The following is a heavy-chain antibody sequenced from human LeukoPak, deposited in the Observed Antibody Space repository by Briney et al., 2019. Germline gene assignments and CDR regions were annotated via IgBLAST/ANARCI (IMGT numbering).Heavy chain of an antibody. CDR2: INHSGST. D-gene: IGHD3-3*01. V-gene: IGHV4-34*01. CDR3: ARARLYYDFWSGYHRVFDY. Sequence: SETLSLTCAVYGGSFSGYYWSWIRQPPGKGLEWIGEINHSGSTNYNPSLKSRVTISVDTSKNQFSLKLSSVTAADTAVHYCARARLYYDFWSGYHRVFDYWGQGTLVTVSS. J-gene: IGHJ4*02. CDR1: GGSFSGYY.